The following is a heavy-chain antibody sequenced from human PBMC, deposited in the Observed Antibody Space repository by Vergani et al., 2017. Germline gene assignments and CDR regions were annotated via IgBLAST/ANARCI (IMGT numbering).Heavy chain of an antibody. Sequence: QVQLVQSGAEVKKPGSSVKVSCKASGGTFSSYAINWVRQATGQGLEWMGWMNPNSGNTGYAQKFQGRVTMTRNTSISTAYMELSSLRSEDTAVYYCARGRRDWNDLYYFDYWGQGTLVTVSS. D-gene: IGHD1-1*01. CDR2: MNPNSGNT. J-gene: IGHJ4*02. CDR3: ARGRRDWNDLYYFDY. CDR1: GGTFSSYA. V-gene: IGHV1-8*02.